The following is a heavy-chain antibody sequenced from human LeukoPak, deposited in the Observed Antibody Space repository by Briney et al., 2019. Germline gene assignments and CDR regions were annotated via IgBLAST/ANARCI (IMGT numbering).Heavy chain of an antibody. CDR3: AKGDGSSLAYYYGMDV. CDR2: ISGSSGST. CDR1: GFTFSSYA. V-gene: IGHV3-23*01. J-gene: IGHJ6*02. D-gene: IGHD1-26*01. Sequence: GGSLRLSCAASGFTFSSYAKSWVRQAPGKGLEWVSAISGSSGSTYYADSVKGRFTISRDNSKNTLYLQMNSLRAEDTAVYYCAKGDGSSLAYYYGMDVWGQGTTVTVSS.